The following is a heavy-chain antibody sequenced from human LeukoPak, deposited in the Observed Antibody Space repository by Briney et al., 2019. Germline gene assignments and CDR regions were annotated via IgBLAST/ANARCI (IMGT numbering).Heavy chain of an antibody. CDR1: GGTFSSYA. D-gene: IGHD6-19*01. J-gene: IGHJ4*02. CDR2: IIPIFGTA. Sequence: SVKVSCKASGGTFSSYAISWVRQAPGQGLEWMGGIIPIFGTANYAQKFQGRVTITTDESTSTAYMELGSLRSEDTAVYYCARGNPGIAVAGDDYWGQGTLVTVSS. V-gene: IGHV1-69*05. CDR3: ARGNPGIAVAGDDY.